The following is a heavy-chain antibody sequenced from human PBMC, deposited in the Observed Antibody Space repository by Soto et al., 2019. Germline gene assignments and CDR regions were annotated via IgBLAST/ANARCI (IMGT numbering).Heavy chain of an antibody. J-gene: IGHJ4*02. D-gene: IGHD3-22*01. Sequence: GGSLELSSAASGLTFSSYAMSWVRQDPGKGLEWVSAISGSGGSTYYADSVKGRFTISRDNSKNTLYLQMNSLRAEDTAVYYCAKGRIVVSEPFDYWGQGTLVTVSS. V-gene: IGHV3-23*01. CDR1: GLTFSSYA. CDR3: AKGRIVVSEPFDY. CDR2: ISGSGGST.